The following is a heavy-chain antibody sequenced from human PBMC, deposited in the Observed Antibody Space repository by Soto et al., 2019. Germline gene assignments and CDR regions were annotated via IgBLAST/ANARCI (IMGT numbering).Heavy chain of an antibody. CDR2: IYPGDSDT. V-gene: IGHV5-51*01. D-gene: IGHD1-26*01. CDR1: GYSFTSSW. Sequence: GESLKISCKGSGYSFTSSWIGWVRQMPGEGLESMGIIYPGDSDTRYSPSFHGQVTISADKSISTGDLQWSSLKASDTAMYYCARRRNSGSYRCDAFDIWGQGTMVTVSS. CDR3: ARRRNSGSYRCDAFDI. J-gene: IGHJ3*02.